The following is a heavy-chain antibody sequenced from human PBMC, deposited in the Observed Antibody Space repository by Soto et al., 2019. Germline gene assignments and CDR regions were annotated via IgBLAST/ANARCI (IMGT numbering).Heavy chain of an antibody. CDR3: ARRGACISTSCSLDY. D-gene: IGHD2-2*01. CDR2: INPSGGST. CDR1: GYTFTSYY. Sequence: QVQLVQSGAEVKKPGASVKVSCKASGYTFTSYYIHWVRQAPGQGLEWMGIINPSGGSTTYAQQFQGKVTMTRDTSPSTVYMELSSLRSEETAVYYCARRGACISTSCSLDYWGQGTLVTVSS. V-gene: IGHV1-46*01. J-gene: IGHJ4*02.